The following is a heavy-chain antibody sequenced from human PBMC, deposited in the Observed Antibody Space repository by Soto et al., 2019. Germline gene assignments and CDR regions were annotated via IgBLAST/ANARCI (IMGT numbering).Heavy chain of an antibody. CDR3: ARHGGSSIWSTRYYYYMDV. D-gene: IGHD6-13*01. Sequence: PSETLSLTCTVSGGSISSYYWSWIRQPPGKGLEWIGYIYYSGSTNYNPSLKSRVTISVDTSKNQFSLKLSSVTAADTAVYYCARHGGSSIWSTRYYYYMDVWGKGTTVTVSS. J-gene: IGHJ6*03. CDR2: IYYSGST. CDR1: GGSISSYY. V-gene: IGHV4-59*08.